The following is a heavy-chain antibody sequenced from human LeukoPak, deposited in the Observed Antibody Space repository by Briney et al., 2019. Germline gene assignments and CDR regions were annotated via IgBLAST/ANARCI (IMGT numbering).Heavy chain of an antibody. CDR1: GGTFSSYA. J-gene: IGHJ4*01. CDR2: IIPILGIA. V-gene: IGHV1-69*04. D-gene: IGHD5-18*01. Sequence: SVKVSCKASGGTFSSYAIDWVRQAPGQGLEWMGRIIPILGIANYAQKFQGRVTITADKSTSTAYMELSSLRSEDTAVYYCARAAGRGYIYGSYDYWGKGALVTVSS. CDR3: ARAAGRGYIYGSYDY.